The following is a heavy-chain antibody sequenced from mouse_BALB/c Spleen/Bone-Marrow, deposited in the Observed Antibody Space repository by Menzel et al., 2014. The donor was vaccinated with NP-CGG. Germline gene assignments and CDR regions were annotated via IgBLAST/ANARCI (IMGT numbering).Heavy chain of an antibody. CDR1: GLTFSSYG. Sequence: EVQLQESGGGLVQPGGSLKLSCAASGLTFSSYGMSWVRQTPDKRLELVATINSNGGSTYYPDSVKGRFTISRDNAKNTLYLQMSSLKSEDTAMYYCARVWYFDYWGQGTSLTVSS. CDR2: INSNGGST. CDR3: ARVWYFDY. V-gene: IGHV5-6-3*01. J-gene: IGHJ2*03.